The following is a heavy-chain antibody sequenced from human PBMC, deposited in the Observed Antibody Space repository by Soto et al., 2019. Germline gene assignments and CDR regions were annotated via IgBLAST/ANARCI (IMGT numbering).Heavy chain of an antibody. CDR1: GYTFTSYG. CDR2: VSTDNGNT. V-gene: IGHV1-18*01. J-gene: IGHJ4*02. Sequence: ASVKVSCKASGYTFTSYGISWVRQAPGQGLERMGWVSTDNGNTNYAQRLQGRVTMTTDTSTNTAYMELWSLRSDDTAVYYCASWPMQAARCRGKYYFDYWGQGTLVTVSS. D-gene: IGHD2-2*01. CDR3: ASWPMQAARCRGKYYFDY.